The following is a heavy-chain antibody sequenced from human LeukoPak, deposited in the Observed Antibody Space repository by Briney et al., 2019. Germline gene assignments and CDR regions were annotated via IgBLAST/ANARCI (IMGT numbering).Heavy chain of an antibody. V-gene: IGHV4-4*07. Sequence: SETLALTCTVSGGSISSYYWSWIRQPAGKGLEWIGRIYTSGSTNYNPSLKSRVTMSVDTSKNQFSLKLSSVTAADTAVYYCARDEQQLVPRGMDVWGQGTTVTVSS. CDR1: GGSISSYY. D-gene: IGHD6-13*01. J-gene: IGHJ6*02. CDR3: ARDEQQLVPRGMDV. CDR2: IYTSGST.